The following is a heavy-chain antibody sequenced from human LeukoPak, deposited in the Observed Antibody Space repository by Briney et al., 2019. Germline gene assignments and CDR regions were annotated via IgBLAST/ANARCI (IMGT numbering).Heavy chain of an antibody. Sequence: ASVKVSCKASGYTFTGYYMHWVRQAPGQGLEWMGWISAYNGNTNYAQKLQGRVTMTTDTSTSTAYMELRSLRSDDTAVYYCARATYYDSSGYYGFDYWGQGTLVTVSS. D-gene: IGHD3-22*01. V-gene: IGHV1-18*04. CDR1: GYTFTGYY. J-gene: IGHJ4*02. CDR3: ARATYYDSSGYYGFDY. CDR2: ISAYNGNT.